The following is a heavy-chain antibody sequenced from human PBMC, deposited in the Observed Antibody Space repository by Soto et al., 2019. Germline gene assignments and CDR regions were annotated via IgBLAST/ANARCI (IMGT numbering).Heavy chain of an antibody. D-gene: IGHD2-2*01. CDR2: INHSGST. CDR3: ARGSKGCSSTSCYWAY. J-gene: IGHJ4*02. V-gene: IGHV4-34*01. CDR1: GGSFSGYY. Sequence: QVQLQQWGAGLLKPSETLSLTCAVYGGSFSGYYWSWIRQPPGKGREWIGEINHSGSTNYNPSLKSRVTISVDTSKNQFSLKLSSVTAADTAVYYCARGSKGCSSTSCYWAYWGQGTLVTVSS.